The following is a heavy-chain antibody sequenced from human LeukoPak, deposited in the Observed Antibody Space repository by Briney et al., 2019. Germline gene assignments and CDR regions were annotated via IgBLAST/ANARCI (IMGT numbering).Heavy chain of an antibody. CDR1: GGSISSSNW. CDR2: IYHSGST. D-gene: IGHD6-19*01. CDR3: ARKTKYSSGAIDY. J-gene: IGHJ4*02. V-gene: IGHV4-4*02. Sequence: SETLSLTCAVSGGSISSSNWWSWVRQPPGKGLEWIGEIYHSGSTNYNPSLKSRVTISVDKSKNQFSLKLSSVTAADTAVYYCARKTKYSSGAIDYWGQGTLVTVSS.